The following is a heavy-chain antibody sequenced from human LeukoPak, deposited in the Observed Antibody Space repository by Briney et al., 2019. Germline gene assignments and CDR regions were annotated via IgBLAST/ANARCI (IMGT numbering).Heavy chain of an antibody. CDR2: MYDAGHT. J-gene: IGHJ4*02. CDR3: ARYYSGLDY. V-gene: IGHV4-59*01. D-gene: IGHD3-10*01. CDR1: GFSFSNYS. Sequence: WETLTLTCTASGFSFSNYSRSWIRQPPGKGLEWLANMYDAGHTLYNASVMSRVTILIDLSRNQFSLKLTSVTAADTAVYYCARYYSGLDYWGQGIQVTVSS.